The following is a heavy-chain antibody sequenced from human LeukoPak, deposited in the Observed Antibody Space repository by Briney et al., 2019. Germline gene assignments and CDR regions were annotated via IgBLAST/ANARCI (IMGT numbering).Heavy chain of an antibody. CDR2: ISGSGGST. D-gene: IGHD1-26*01. J-gene: IGHJ4*02. CDR1: GFTFSSYA. CDR3: ARRGVSGSHYLDY. V-gene: IGHV3-23*01. Sequence: GGSLRLSCAASGFTFSSYAMSWVRQAPGKGLEWVSAISGSGGSTYYADSVKGRFTISRDNSKNTLYLQMNSLRAEDTAVYYCARRGVSGSHYLDYWGQGTLVTVSS.